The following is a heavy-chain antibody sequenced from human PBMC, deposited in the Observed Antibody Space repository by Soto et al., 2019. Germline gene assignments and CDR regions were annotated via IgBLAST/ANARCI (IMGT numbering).Heavy chain of an antibody. CDR1: GXTISTHG. CDR2: IWYDGSNK. J-gene: IGHJ4*02. CDR3: AAATTWNFHFPY. V-gene: IGHV3-33*03. D-gene: IGHD1-7*01. Sequence: QAQLVESGGGVVQPGTSLRLSCAASGXTISTHGMHWVXQAPGKGLEWLANIWYDGSNKFYAXSVKXRFXISKDNSKNTLYLQMSXXXXEDTAVYYCAAATTWNFHFPYWXXGXQVTVSS.